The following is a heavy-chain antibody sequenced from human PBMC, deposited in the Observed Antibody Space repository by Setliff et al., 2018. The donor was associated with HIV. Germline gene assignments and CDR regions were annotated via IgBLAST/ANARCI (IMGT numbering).Heavy chain of an antibody. CDR1: GYKFNIFG. J-gene: IGHJ4*02. CDR3: ARTEAYNNYADY. D-gene: IGHD3-10*01. Sequence: ASVKVSCKTSGYKFNIFGVSWVRQAPGQGLEWMGWISGNNRITYYAQNFQSRVTLTTDTSTSTSNMELRSLRSDDTAVYYCARTEAYNNYADYWGQGTQVTVSS. CDR2: ISGNNRIT. V-gene: IGHV1-18*01.